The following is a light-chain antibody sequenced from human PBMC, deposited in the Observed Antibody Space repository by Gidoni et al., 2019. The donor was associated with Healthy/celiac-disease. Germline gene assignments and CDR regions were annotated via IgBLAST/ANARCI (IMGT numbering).Light chain of an antibody. CDR3: QQRSNRPT. CDR1: QSDSSY. V-gene: IGKV3-11*01. J-gene: IGKJ1*01. CDR2: DAS. Sequence: EIVLTQSPATLSLSPGERATLSCRASQSDSSYLAWYQQKPGQAPRLLIYDASNRATGIPARFSGSGSGTDFTLTISSLEPEDFAVYYCQQRSNRPTFGQXTKVEIK.